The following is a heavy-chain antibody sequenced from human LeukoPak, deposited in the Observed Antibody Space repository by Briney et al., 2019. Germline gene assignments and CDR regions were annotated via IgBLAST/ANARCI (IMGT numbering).Heavy chain of an antibody. J-gene: IGHJ4*02. V-gene: IGHV1-46*01. D-gene: IGHD2-2*01. CDR2: INPSGGST. CDR1: GYTFTSYY. Sequence: EASVKVSCKASGYTFTSYYMHWVRQAPGQGLEWMGIINPSGGSTSYAQKFQGRVTMTRDTSTSTVCMELSSLRSEDTAVYYCARAYCSSTSCYANYFDYWGQGTLVTVSS. CDR3: ARAYCSSTSCYANYFDY.